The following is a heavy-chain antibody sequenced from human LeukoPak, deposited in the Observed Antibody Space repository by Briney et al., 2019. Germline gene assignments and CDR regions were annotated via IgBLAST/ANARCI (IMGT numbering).Heavy chain of an antibody. CDR3: ARGHPYDSSGYVDY. CDR2: MSPNSGNT. Sequence: GASVKVSCKASGYTFTSYDINWVRQATGQGLEWMGWMSPNSGNTGYAQKFQGRVTITRNTSISTAYMELSSLRSEDTAVYYCARGHPYDSSGYVDYWGQGTLVTVSS. J-gene: IGHJ4*02. V-gene: IGHV1-8*03. CDR1: GYTFTSYD. D-gene: IGHD3-22*01.